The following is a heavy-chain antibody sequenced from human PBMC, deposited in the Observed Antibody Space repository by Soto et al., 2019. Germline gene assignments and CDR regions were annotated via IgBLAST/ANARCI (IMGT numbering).Heavy chain of an antibody. Sequence: GGSLRLSCAASGFTVSSNYMSWVRQAPGKGLEWVSVIYSGGSTYYADSVKGRFTISRDNSKNTLYLQMNSLRAEDTAVYYCARVSYQLLYYFDYWGQGTLVTVSS. CDR1: GFTVSSNY. D-gene: IGHD2-2*01. V-gene: IGHV3-66*01. J-gene: IGHJ4*02. CDR2: IYSGGST. CDR3: ARVSYQLLYYFDY.